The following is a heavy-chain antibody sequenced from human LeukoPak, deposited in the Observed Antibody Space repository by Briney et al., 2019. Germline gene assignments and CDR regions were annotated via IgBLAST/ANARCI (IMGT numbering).Heavy chain of an antibody. D-gene: IGHD1-1*01. CDR3: SRGGVNYWNPRY. CDR2: LYTGDTT. CDR1: GFTVSNYY. V-gene: IGHV3-53*01. Sequence: GGSLRLSCVASGFTVSNYYMSWVRQAPGKGLEWVSLLYTGDTTYYAESVEGRFTTSRDDSKNTIYLQMNTLRAEDTAVYYCSRGGVNYWNPRYWGQGTLVTVSS. J-gene: IGHJ4*01.